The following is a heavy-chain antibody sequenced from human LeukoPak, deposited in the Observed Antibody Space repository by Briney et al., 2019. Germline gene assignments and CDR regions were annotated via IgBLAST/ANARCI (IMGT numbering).Heavy chain of an antibody. CDR1: SGSITTYY. D-gene: IGHD5-24*01. V-gene: IGHV4-59*01. J-gene: IGHJ4*02. CDR2: VYYSGST. Sequence: SETLSLTCSISSGSITTYYRSWIRQPPGKGLEWIGYVYYSGSTTYNPSLQSRVTMSADTSKNQFSLKLSSVTAADTAVYYCAGSDGYNSFDFWGQGTLVTVSS. CDR3: AGSDGYNSFDF.